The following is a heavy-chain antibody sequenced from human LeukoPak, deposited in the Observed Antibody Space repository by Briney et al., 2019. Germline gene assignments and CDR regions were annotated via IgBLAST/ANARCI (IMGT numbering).Heavy chain of an antibody. CDR3: ARFGRHRGLRRADY. CDR2: IRYDGSNK. D-gene: IGHD3-10*01. CDR1: GFTFSSYG. J-gene: IGHJ4*02. V-gene: IGHV3-30*02. Sequence: PGGSLRLSCAASGFTFSSYGMHWVRQAPGKGLGWVAFIRYDGSNKYYADSVKGRFTISRDNSKNTLYLQMNSLRAEDTAVYYCARFGRHRGLRRADYWGQGTLVTVSS.